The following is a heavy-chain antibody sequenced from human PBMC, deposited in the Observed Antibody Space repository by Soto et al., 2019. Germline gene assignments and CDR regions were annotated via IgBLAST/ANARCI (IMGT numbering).Heavy chain of an antibody. J-gene: IGHJ5*02. Sequence: AGGSLRLSCAASGFTFSSYAMNWVRQAPGKGLEWVALISHDGINKYYADSVRGRFTISRDSSTNTLYLQMNSLRAADTAVYYCGRCTSTTCDSWFDPWGQGTLVTVSS. D-gene: IGHD2-2*01. CDR3: GRCTSTTCDSWFDP. CDR1: GFTFSSYA. V-gene: IGHV3-30-3*01. CDR2: ISHDGINK.